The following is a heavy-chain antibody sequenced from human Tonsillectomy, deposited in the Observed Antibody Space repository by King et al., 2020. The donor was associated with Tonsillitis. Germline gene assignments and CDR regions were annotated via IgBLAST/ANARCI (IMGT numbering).Heavy chain of an antibody. CDR3: ARHTGSGYYIDY. J-gene: IGHJ4*02. CDR2: IDPTDSYT. Sequence: VQLVESGAEVKKPGESLRISCKGSGYSFTSYCISWVRQMPGKGLEWMGRIDPTDSYTNYSPSFQGHVTISADKSISTAYLQWSSLKASDTAMYYCARHTGSGYYIDYWGQGTLVTVSS. D-gene: IGHD5-12*01. V-gene: IGHV5-10-1*03. CDR1: GYSFTSYC.